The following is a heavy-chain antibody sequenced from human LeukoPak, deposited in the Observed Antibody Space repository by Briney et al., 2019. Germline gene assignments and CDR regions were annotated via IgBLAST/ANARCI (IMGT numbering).Heavy chain of an antibody. D-gene: IGHD2-15*01. CDR1: GYTFTGYY. V-gene: IGHV1-2*02. Sequence: ASVKVSCKASGYTFTGYYMHWVRQAPGQGLEWMGWINPNSGGTNCAQKFQGRVTMTRDTSISTAYMELSRLRSDDTAVYYCARGFCSGGSCYSAEYFQHWGQGTLVTVSS. CDR3: ARGFCSGGSCYSAEYFQH. J-gene: IGHJ1*01. CDR2: INPNSGGT.